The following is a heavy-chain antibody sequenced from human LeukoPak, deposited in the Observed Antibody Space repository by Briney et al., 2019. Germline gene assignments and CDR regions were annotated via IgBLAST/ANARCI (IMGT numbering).Heavy chain of an antibody. V-gene: IGHV4-39*07. CDR3: ARNTVGATFPGAFDI. Sequence: PSETLSLTCTVSGGSISSSSYYWGWIRQPPGKGLEWIGSMYYSGTTYYNSSLKSRVTISVDTSNNQFSLKLSSVTAADTAVYYCARNTVGATFPGAFDIWGQGTMVTVSS. D-gene: IGHD1-26*01. CDR2: MYYSGTT. CDR1: GGSISSSSYY. J-gene: IGHJ3*02.